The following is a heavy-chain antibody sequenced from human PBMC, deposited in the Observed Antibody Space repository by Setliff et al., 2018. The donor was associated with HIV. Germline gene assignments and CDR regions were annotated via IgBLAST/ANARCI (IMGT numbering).Heavy chain of an antibody. CDR2: IYYSGDT. CDR3: TRHRGPPWDAFDI. J-gene: IGHJ3*02. CDR1: GGSITSSGYH. Sequence: SETLSLTCSVSGGSITSSGYHWGWIRQPPGKGLEWIGNIYYSGDTFYNASLRSRLPLSVDTSKNQFSLKLNSVTASDTAMYYCTRHRGPPWDAFDIWGQGTMVTVSS. V-gene: IGHV4-39*01.